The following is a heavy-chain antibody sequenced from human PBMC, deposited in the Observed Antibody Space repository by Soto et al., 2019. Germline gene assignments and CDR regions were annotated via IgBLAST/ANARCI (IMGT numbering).Heavy chain of an antibody. CDR2: IIPILGIA. J-gene: IGHJ6*03. Sequence: ASVKVSCKASGGTFSSYTISWVRQAPGQGLEWMGRIIPILGIANYAQKFQGRVTITADKSTSTAYMELSSLRSEDTAVYYCARAANFNYFGHYYYYMDFWGQGTTVPVSS. CDR3: ARAANFNYFGHYYYYMDF. V-gene: IGHV1-69*02. D-gene: IGHD4-4*01. CDR1: GGTFSSYT.